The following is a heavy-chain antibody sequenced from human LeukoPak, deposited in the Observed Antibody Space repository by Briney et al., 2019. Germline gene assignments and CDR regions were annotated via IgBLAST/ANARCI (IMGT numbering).Heavy chain of an antibody. CDR3: AKEFSSSWYYYFDY. V-gene: IGHV3-23*01. CDR2: ISAPGGNT. Sequence: DPGGSLRLSCAASGFTFSSYALSWVRQPPGKGLEWVSTISAPGGNTYYADSVTGRFTISRDSSKSTLYLQMNSLRAEDTAVYYCAKEFSSSWYYYFDYWGQGTLVTVSS. J-gene: IGHJ4*02. D-gene: IGHD6-13*01. CDR1: GFTFSSYA.